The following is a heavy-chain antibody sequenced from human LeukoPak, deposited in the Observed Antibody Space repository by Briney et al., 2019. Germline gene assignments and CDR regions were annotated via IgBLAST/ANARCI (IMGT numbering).Heavy chain of an antibody. CDR2: IYYSGST. Sequence: PSETLSLTCTVSGGSISSGGYSWSWIRQHPGKGLEWIGYIYYSGSTYYNPSLKSRVTISVDTSKNQFSLKLSSVTAADTAVYYCARSTRYDFWSGPQAYFDYWGQGTLVTVSS. V-gene: IGHV4-31*03. J-gene: IGHJ4*02. CDR1: GGSISSGGYS. CDR3: ARSTRYDFWSGPQAYFDY. D-gene: IGHD3-3*01.